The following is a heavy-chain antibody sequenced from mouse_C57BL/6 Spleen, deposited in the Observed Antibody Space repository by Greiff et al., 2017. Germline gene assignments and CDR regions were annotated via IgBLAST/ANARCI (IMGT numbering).Heavy chain of an antibody. J-gene: IGHJ4*01. V-gene: IGHV1-72*01. CDR3: AIDDYYSSNYDAMDY. CDR2: IDPNSGGI. Sequence: QVQLQQPGAELVKPGASVKLSCKASGYTFTSYWMHWVKQRPGRGLEWIGRIDPNSGGIKYNEKFKSKATLTADKPSSTAYMQLSNLTSEDSAVYYCAIDDYYSSNYDAMDYWGQGTSVTVSS. CDR1: GYTFTSYW. D-gene: IGHD1-1*01.